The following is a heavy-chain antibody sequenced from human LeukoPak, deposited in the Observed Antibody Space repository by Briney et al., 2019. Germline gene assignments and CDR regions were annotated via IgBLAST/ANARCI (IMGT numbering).Heavy chain of an antibody. Sequence: GGSLRLSCAASGITFSSYAMSWVRQAPGKGLEWVSVISGSGGTTYYADSVKGRFTISRDNSKNTLYLQMNSLRAEDTAVYYCARGHQPRFDPWGQGTLVTVSS. CDR3: ARGHQPRFDP. CDR2: ISGSGGTT. V-gene: IGHV3-23*01. D-gene: IGHD2-2*01. J-gene: IGHJ5*02. CDR1: GITFSSYA.